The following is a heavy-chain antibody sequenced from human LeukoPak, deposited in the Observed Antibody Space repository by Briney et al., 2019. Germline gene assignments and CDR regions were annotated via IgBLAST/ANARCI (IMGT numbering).Heavy chain of an antibody. D-gene: IGHD6-13*01. V-gene: IGHV5-51*01. J-gene: IGHJ4*02. CDR2: IYPGDSDT. Sequence: GEPLKISGQGSGYSFTSYWIGWVRQLPGKGLERMGIIYPGDSDTRYSPSFQGQVNISADKSISTAYLQWSSLKASDTAMYYCARLEAAADIPADYWGQGTLVTVSS. CDR1: GYSFTSYW. CDR3: ARLEAAADIPADY.